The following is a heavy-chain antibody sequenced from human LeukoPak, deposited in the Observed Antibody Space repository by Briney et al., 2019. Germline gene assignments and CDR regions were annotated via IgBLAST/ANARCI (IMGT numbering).Heavy chain of an antibody. Sequence: GGSLRLSCAASGFAVSSNYMSWVRQTPGKGLEWVSVIYSGGSTYYADSVKGRFTISRDKSKNTLYLQMNSLSAEDTAVYYCARDPSFSVPYYYYGMDVWGQGTTVTVSS. V-gene: IGHV3-53*01. CDR2: IYSGGST. J-gene: IGHJ6*01. D-gene: IGHD3-10*01. CDR3: ARDPSFSVPYYYYGMDV. CDR1: GFAVSSNY.